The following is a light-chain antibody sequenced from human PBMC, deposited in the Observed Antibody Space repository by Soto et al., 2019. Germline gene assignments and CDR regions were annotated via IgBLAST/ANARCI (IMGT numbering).Light chain of an antibody. CDR1: QTVGTN. CDR2: GAS. Sequence: EVVLTQSPATLSVSPGERATFSCRASQTVGTNLAWYQQRPGQAPRLLIYGASTRATGMPARFSGSGSGSEFTLTISSLQSDDFAVYYCQQYNKWPLFTFGPGTRVDNK. J-gene: IGKJ3*01. V-gene: IGKV3-15*01. CDR3: QQYNKWPLFT.